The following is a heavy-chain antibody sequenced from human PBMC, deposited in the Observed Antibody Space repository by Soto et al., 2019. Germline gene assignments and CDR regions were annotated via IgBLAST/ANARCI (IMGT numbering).Heavy chain of an antibody. V-gene: IGHV4-30-4*01. CDR1: GGSISSGDYY. CDR3: ARDEVRYDSSGYYPSAAFDI. Sequence: SETLSLTCTVSGGSISSGDYYWSWIRQPPGKGLEWIGYIYYSGSTYYNPSLKSRVTISVDTSKNQFSLKLSSVTVADTAVYYCARDEVRYDSSGYYPSAAFDIWGQGTMVNVS. D-gene: IGHD3-22*01. CDR2: IYYSGST. J-gene: IGHJ3*02.